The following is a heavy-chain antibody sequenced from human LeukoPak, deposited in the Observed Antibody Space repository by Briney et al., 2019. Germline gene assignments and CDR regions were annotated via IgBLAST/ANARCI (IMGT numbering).Heavy chain of an antibody. CDR1: GGTFSSYA. CDR2: IIPIFGTA. V-gene: IGHV1-69*05. D-gene: IGHD3-3*01. CDR3: ASPAYCDFWSGYPGLAFDI. J-gene: IGHJ3*02. Sequence: RASVKVSCKASGGTFSSYAISWVRQAPGQGLEWMGGIIPIFGTANYAQKFQGRVTITTDESTSTAYMELSSLRSEDTAVYYCASPAYCDFWSGYPGLAFDIWGQGTMVTVSS.